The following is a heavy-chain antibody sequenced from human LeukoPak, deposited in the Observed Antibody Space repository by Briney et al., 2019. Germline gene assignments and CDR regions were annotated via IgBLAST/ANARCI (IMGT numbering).Heavy chain of an antibody. V-gene: IGHV3-66*01. CDR1: GFTVSSNY. J-gene: IGHJ4*02. CDR3: AKLQTAVVPAATLGFDS. CDR2: IYSGGST. D-gene: IGHD2-2*01. Sequence: GGSLRLSCAASGFTVSSNYMSWVRQAPGKGLEWVSVIYSGGSTYYADSVKGRFTISRDNSKNTLYLQMNSLRAEDTAIYYCAKLQTAVVPAATLGFDSWGQGTLVTVSS.